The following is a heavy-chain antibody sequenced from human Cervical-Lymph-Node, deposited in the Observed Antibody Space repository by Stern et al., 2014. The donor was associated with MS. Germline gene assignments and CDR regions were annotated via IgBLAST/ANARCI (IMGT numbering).Heavy chain of an antibody. V-gene: IGHV4-59*01. J-gene: IGHJ4*02. D-gene: IGHD3-16*01. Sequence: VQLVQSGPGLVKPSETLSLTCTVSGASISSSYWSWIRQPPGKGPEWIAYIYYSGITNYNPSLRSRVTISVDMAKNQFSLKVTSVTAADTAVYYCAKWGTGGYGHFDYWGQGILVTVPS. CDR2: IYYSGIT. CDR1: GASISSSY. CDR3: AKWGTGGYGHFDY.